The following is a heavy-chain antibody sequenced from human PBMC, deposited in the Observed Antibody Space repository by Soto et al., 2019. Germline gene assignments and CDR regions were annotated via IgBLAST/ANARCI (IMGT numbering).Heavy chain of an antibody. Sequence: ASVKVSCKASGYTFTDYALHWVRQAPGQRLEWMGWINAGNGNTKYSQKFQGRVTITRDTSASTAYMELSSLRSEDTAVYYCARSIVVVTALDYWGQGTLVTVSS. CDR2: INAGNGNT. D-gene: IGHD2-21*02. CDR3: ARSIVVVTALDY. CDR1: GYTFTDYA. V-gene: IGHV1-3*01. J-gene: IGHJ4*02.